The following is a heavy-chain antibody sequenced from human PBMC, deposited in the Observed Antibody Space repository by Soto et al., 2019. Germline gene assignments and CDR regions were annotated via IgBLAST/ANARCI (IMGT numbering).Heavy chain of an antibody. CDR2: IDPSDSYT. V-gene: IGHV5-10-1*01. J-gene: IGHJ6*02. Sequence: PGESLKISCKGSGYSFTSYWISWVRQMPGKGLEWMGRIDPSDSYTNYSPSFQGHVTISADKSISTAYLQWSSLKASDTAMYYCAREGNLEYSSSSSGYYYYFHGMDVWGQGTTVTV. CDR1: GYSFTSYW. CDR3: AREGNLEYSSSSSGYYYYFHGMDV. D-gene: IGHD6-6*01.